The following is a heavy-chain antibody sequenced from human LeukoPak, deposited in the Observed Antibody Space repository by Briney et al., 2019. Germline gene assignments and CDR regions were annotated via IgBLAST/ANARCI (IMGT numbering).Heavy chain of an antibody. CDR3: ARPHDYGDYLFDY. J-gene: IGHJ4*02. Sequence: PSETLSLTCTVSRGSISSSSYYSGWIRQPPGKGLEWIGSIYYSGSTYYNPSLKSRVTISVDTSKNQFSLKLSSVTAADTAVYYCARPHDYGDYLFDYWGQGTLVTVSS. CDR2: IYYSGST. D-gene: IGHD4-17*01. CDR1: RGSISSSSYY. V-gene: IGHV4-39*01.